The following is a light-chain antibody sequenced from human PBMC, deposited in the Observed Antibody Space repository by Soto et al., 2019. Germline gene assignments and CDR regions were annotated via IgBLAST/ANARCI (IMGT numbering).Light chain of an antibody. Sequence: IVLTQSPGTLSSSPGERATLSCRASQSVSTSSLAWYQQRPGQAPRLLIYGASRRATGIPDRFSGSGSGTDFTLTISRLEPEDLAVYYCQQYDNSVWTFGQGTKVEIK. V-gene: IGKV3-20*01. CDR3: QQYDNSVWT. J-gene: IGKJ1*01. CDR2: GAS. CDR1: QSVSTSS.